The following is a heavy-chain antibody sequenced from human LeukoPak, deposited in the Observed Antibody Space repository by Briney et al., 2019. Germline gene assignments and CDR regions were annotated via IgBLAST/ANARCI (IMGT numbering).Heavy chain of an antibody. J-gene: IGHJ5*02. D-gene: IGHD1-26*01. V-gene: IGHV1-2*02. CDR3: ARDSASGSYPFDP. Sequence: GASVKVSCKASGYTFTCYYMHWVRQAPGQGLEWMGWINPNSGGTNYAQKFQGRVTMTRDTSISTAYMELSRLRSDDTAVYYCARDSASGSYPFDPWGQGTLVTVSS. CDR2: INPNSGGT. CDR1: GYTFTCYY.